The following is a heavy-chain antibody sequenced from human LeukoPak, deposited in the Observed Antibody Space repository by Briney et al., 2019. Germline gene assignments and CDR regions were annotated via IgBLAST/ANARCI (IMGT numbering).Heavy chain of an antibody. J-gene: IGHJ5*02. D-gene: IGHD1-26*01. CDR1: GFTFSSYG. V-gene: IGHV3-33*06. CDR2: IWYDGSNK. Sequence: GGSLRLSCAASGFTFSSYGMHWVRQAPGKGLEWVAVIWYDGSNKYYADSVKGRFTISRDNSKNTLYLQMNSLRAEDTAVYYCAKDGSTGNWFDPWGQGTLVTVSS. CDR3: AKDGSTGNWFDP.